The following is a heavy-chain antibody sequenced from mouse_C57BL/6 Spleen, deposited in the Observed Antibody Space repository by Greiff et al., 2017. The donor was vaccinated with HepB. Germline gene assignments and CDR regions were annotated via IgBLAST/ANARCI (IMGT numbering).Heavy chain of an antibody. D-gene: IGHD1-1*01. CDR3: TKRGSSPYYFDY. J-gene: IGHJ2*01. CDR2: IDPENGDT. V-gene: IGHV14-4*01. CDR1: GFNIKDDY. Sequence: EVQGVESGAELVRPGASVKLSCTASGFNIKDDYMHWVKQRPEQGLEWIGWIDPENGDTEYASKFQGKATITADTSSNTAYLQLSSLTSEDTAVYYCTKRGSSPYYFDYWGQGTTLTVSS.